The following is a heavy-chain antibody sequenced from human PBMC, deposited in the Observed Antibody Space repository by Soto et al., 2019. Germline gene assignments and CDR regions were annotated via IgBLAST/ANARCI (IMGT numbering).Heavy chain of an antibody. CDR1: GGTFSSYA. V-gene: IGHV1-69*01. Sequence: QVQLVQSGAEVKKPGSSVKVSCKASGGTFSSYAISWVRQAPGQGLEWMGGIIPTFGTANYAQKFQGRVTITADESTSTAYTELSSLRSEDTAVYYCASPAAMNWAWNYWGQGTLVTVSS. CDR3: ASPAAMNWAWNY. J-gene: IGHJ4*02. CDR2: IIPTFGTA. D-gene: IGHD2-2*01.